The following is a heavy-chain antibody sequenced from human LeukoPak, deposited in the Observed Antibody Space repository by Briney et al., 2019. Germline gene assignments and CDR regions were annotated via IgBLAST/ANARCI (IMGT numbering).Heavy chain of an antibody. J-gene: IGHJ5*02. CDR1: GGTFSSYA. V-gene: IGHV1-69*06. CDR2: IIPIFGTA. D-gene: IGHD6-19*01. CDR3: ARSCYSSGWYEWFDP. Sequence: SVKVSCKASGGTFSSYAISWVRQAPGQGLEWMGGIIPIFGTANYAQKFQGRVTITADKSTSTAYMELSSLRSEDTAVYYCARSCYSSGWYEWFDPWGQGTLVTVSS.